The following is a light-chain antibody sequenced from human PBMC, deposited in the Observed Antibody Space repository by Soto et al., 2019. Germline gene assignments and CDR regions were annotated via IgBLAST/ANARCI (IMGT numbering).Light chain of an antibody. V-gene: IGKV3-11*01. CDR1: QSVSSY. CDR3: QQRSNWPPGWT. Sequence: EIVLTQSPATLSLSPGERATLSCRASQSVSSYLAWYQQKPGQAPRLLIYDASNRATGIPARFSGSGSGTDFTLTISSLEPEDFAVYYCQQRSNWPPGWTFGQGNKVEIK. J-gene: IGKJ1*01. CDR2: DAS.